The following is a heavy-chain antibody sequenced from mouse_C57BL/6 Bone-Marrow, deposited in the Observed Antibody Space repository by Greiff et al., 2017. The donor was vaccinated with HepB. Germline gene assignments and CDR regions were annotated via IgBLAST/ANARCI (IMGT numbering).Heavy chain of an antibody. Sequence: QVQLQQSGPELVKPGASVKISCKASGYTLTDYYINWVKQRPGQGLEWIGWIYPGSGNTKYNEKFKGKATLTVDTSSSTAYMQLSSLTSEDSAVYFCARGYYYGSSYPRLLAMDYWGQGTSVTVSS. J-gene: IGHJ4*01. V-gene: IGHV1-84*01. CDR1: GYTLTDYY. D-gene: IGHD1-1*01. CDR3: ARGYYYGSSYPRLLAMDY. CDR2: IYPGSGNT.